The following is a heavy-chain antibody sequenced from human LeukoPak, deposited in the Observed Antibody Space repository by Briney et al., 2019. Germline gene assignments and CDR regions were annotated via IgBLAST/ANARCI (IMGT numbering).Heavy chain of an antibody. CDR1: GYTFTSYY. V-gene: IGHV1-69*13. Sequence: GASVKVSCKASGYTFTSYYMHWVRQAPGQGLEWMGGIIPIFGTANYAQKFQGRVTITADESTSTAYMELSSLRSEDTAVYYCARSEAAAGLFDYWGQGTLVTVSS. CDR3: ARSEAAAGLFDY. J-gene: IGHJ4*02. CDR2: IIPIFGTA. D-gene: IGHD6-13*01.